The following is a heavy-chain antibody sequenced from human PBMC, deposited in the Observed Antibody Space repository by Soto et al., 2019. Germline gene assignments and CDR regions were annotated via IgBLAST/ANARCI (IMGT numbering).Heavy chain of an antibody. D-gene: IGHD6-19*01. J-gene: IGHJ4*02. CDR2: ITGSGFTT. V-gene: IGHV3-23*01. CDR1: GFTFSGYA. Sequence: EVRLLESGGGLVQPGGSLRLSCAASGFTFSGYAMSWVRQAPGKGLEWVSPITGSGFTTHYADSVRGRFTISRDDSKNTGYLQINSLRAEDTSVYYCANGGWLESWGQGTPVTVSS. CDR3: ANGGWLES.